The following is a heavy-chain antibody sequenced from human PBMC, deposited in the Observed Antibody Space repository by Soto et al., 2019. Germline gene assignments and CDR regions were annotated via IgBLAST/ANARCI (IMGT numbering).Heavy chain of an antibody. D-gene: IGHD3-16*01. CDR3: ASNTRYDPPDY. J-gene: IGHJ4*02. Sequence: GGSLRLSCAASGFTFSSYAMSWVRQAPGKGLAWVSGISVSGGSTYYADSVKGRFTISRDNSKNTLYLQMNGLRAEDTAVYYCASNTRYDPPDYWGQGTLVTVSS. V-gene: IGHV3-23*01. CDR1: GFTFSSYA. CDR2: ISVSGGST.